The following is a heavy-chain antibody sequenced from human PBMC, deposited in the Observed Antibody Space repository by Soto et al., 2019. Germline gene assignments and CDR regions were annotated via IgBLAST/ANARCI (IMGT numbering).Heavy chain of an antibody. CDR1: GFTFSSYS. J-gene: IGHJ5*02. CDR3: AREKIVDTAMVFDP. V-gene: IGHV3-21*01. Sequence: PGGSLRLSCAASGFTFSSYSMNWVRLAPGKGLEWVSSISSSSSYIYYADSVKGRFTISRDNAKNSLYLQMNSLRAEDTAVYYCAREKIVDTAMVFDPWGQGTLVTVSS. D-gene: IGHD5-18*01. CDR2: ISSSSSYI.